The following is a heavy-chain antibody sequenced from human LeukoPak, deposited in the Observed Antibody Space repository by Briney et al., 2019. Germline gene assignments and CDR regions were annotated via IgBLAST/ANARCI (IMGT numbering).Heavy chain of an antibody. CDR2: IWYDGSNK. V-gene: IGHV3-33*01. CDR1: GFTFSRYG. J-gene: IGHJ4*02. Sequence: GGSLRLSCAASGFTFSRYGMHWVRQAPGKGLEWVAVIWYDGSNKYYAESVNGRFTISRDNSKNTLFLQMNSLRAEDTAVYYCARDVETYGSGTSKDLFDYWGQGTLVTVSS. CDR3: ARDVETYGSGTSKDLFDY. D-gene: IGHD3-10*01.